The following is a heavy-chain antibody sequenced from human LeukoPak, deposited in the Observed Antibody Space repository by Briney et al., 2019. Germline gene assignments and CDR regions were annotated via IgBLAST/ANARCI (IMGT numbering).Heavy chain of an antibody. CDR1: GGSLSSGSHY. J-gene: IGHJ4*02. CDR2: IYYSGST. V-gene: IGHV4-61*01. Sequence: SETLSLTCTVSGGSLSSGSHYWSWIRQPPGRGLEWIGYIYYSGSTNYNPSLKSRVTMSVDTSKNQFSLKLRSVTAADTAVYYCAREYSGYDGTQFDYWGQGTLVTVSS. D-gene: IGHD5-12*01. CDR3: AREYSGYDGTQFDY.